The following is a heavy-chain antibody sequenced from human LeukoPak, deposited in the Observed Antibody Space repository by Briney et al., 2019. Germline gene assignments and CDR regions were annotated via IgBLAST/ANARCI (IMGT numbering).Heavy chain of an antibody. CDR3: ARQRWIYPSPIDY. Sequence: PSETLSLTCSVSGGSLSKYYWSWIRQPPGKGLEWIGYVFYTGNANYNPSLKSRVTISVDTSKNQFSLKLSSVTAADTAVYYCARQRWIYPSPIDYWGQGTLVTVSS. CDR2: VFYTGNA. D-gene: IGHD5-12*01. CDR1: GGSLSKYY. V-gene: IGHV4-59*08. J-gene: IGHJ4*02.